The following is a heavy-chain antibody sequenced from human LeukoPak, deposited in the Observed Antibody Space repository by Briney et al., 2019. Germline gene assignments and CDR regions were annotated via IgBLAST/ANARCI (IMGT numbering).Heavy chain of an antibody. D-gene: IGHD1-26*01. CDR3: AANNVGADDAFDI. Sequence: SETLSLTCTVSGGSISSYYWSWIRQPAGKGLEWIGRIYTSGSTNYNPSLKSRGTISVDKSKNQFSLKLSSVTAADTAVYYCAANNVGADDAFDIWGQGTMVTVSS. CDR1: GGSISSYY. CDR2: IYTSGST. V-gene: IGHV4-4*07. J-gene: IGHJ3*02.